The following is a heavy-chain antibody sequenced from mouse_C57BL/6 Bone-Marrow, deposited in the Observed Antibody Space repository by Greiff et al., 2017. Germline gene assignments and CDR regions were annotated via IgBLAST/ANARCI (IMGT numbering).Heavy chain of an antibody. CDR3: ASPPATGQFAY. J-gene: IGHJ3*01. D-gene: IGHD1-1*01. CDR2: IHPNSGST. CDR1: GYTFTSYW. Sequence: QVLLQQPGAELVKPGASVKLSCKASGYTFTSYWMHWVKQRPGQGLEWIGMIHPNSGSTNYNEKFKSKATLTVDKSSSPAYMQLSSLTSEDSAVYYCASPPATGQFAYWGQGTLVTVSA. V-gene: IGHV1-64*01.